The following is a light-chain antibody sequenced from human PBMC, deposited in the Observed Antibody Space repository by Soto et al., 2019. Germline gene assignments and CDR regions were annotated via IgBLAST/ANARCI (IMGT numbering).Light chain of an antibody. Sequence: QSVLTQPPSASGTPGQRVTISCSGSSSNIGSNTVNWYQQLPGTAPKLLIYSNNQRPSGVPDRFSGSKSGTSASLAISGLQSEDEADCYCAAWDDSLNGDVFGTGTKVTVL. J-gene: IGLJ1*01. CDR3: AAWDDSLNGDV. V-gene: IGLV1-44*01. CDR1: SSNIGSNT. CDR2: SNN.